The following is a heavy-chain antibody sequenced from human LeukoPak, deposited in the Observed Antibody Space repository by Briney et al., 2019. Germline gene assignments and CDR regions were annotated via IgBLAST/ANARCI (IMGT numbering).Heavy chain of an antibody. CDR3: ARGWSYYGSGSYYIDPHFDY. J-gene: IGHJ4*02. CDR2: INPNSGGT. V-gene: IGHV1-2*02. CDR1: GYTFTGYY. D-gene: IGHD3-10*01. Sequence: ASVKVSCKASGYTFTGYYMHWARQAPGQGLEWMGWINPNSGGTNYAQKFQGRVTMTRDTSISTAYMELSRLRSDDTAVYYCARGWSYYGSGSYYIDPHFDYWGQGTLVTVSS.